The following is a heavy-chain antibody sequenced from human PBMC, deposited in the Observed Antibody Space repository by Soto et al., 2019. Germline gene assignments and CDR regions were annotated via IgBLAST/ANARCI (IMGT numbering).Heavy chain of an antibody. V-gene: IGHV3-15*07. CDR2: IKSKTDGGTT. J-gene: IGHJ4*02. CDR1: GFTFSNAW. D-gene: IGHD3-16*02. CDR3: TTTYDDVWGSYRPALKDY. Sequence: EVQLVESGGGLVKPGGSLRLSCAASGFTFSNAWMNWVRQAPGKGLEWVGRIKSKTDGGTTDYAAPVKGRFTISRDDSKNTLYLQMNSLKTEDTAVYYCTTTYDDVWGSYRPALKDYWGQGTLVTVSS.